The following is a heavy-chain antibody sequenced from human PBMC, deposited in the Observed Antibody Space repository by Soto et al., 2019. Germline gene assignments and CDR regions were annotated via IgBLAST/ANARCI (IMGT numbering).Heavy chain of an antibody. Sequence: ASVKVSCKASGYTFTSYGISWVRQAPGQGLEWMGWISAYNGNTNYAQKLQGRVTMTTDTSTSTAYMELRSLRSDDTAVYYCARDIYGDYEDYYYDGMEVWGQGTTVNVPS. D-gene: IGHD4-17*01. CDR2: ISAYNGNT. V-gene: IGHV1-18*01. CDR1: GYTFTSYG. J-gene: IGHJ6*02. CDR3: ARDIYGDYEDYYYDGMEV.